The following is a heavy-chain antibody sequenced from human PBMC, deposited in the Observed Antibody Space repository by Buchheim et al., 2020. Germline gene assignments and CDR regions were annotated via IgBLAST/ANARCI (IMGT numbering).Heavy chain of an antibody. V-gene: IGHV4-30-4*01. CDR1: GGSISSGDCY. Sequence: QVQLQESGPGLVKPSETLSLTCAVSGGSISSGDCYWSWIRQPPGKGLEWIGHIYYSGSTYYNPSLKSRGIISIDTSKNQFSLKLTSVTAADTAVYYCARSRAVAAAGWFDPWGQGTL. CDR2: IYYSGST. J-gene: IGHJ5*02. CDR3: ARSRAVAAAGWFDP. D-gene: IGHD6-19*01.